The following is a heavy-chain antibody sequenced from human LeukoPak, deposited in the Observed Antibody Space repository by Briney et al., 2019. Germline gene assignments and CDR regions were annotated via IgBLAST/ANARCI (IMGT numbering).Heavy chain of an antibody. V-gene: IGHV4-59*01. J-gene: IGHJ6*03. D-gene: IGHD3-10*01. CDR3: ARTTMVRGTYYMDV. Sequence: SETLSLTCTVSGGSITSYYWSWIRQPPGKGLEWIGCIHYSGYTNYNPSLKSRVTISVDTSKNHFPLKLSSVTAADTAVYYCARTTMVRGTYYMDVWGKGTTVTISS. CDR2: IHYSGYT. CDR1: GGSITSYY.